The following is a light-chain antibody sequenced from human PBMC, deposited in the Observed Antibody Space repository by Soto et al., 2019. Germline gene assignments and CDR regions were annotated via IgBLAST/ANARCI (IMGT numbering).Light chain of an antibody. CDR2: NND. CDR3: STWDDSRRV. J-gene: IGLJ3*02. Sequence: QSVLTQPPSVSEAPRQRVTISCSGSSSNIGNNAVNWYQQLPGMAPKLLIYNNDQRPSGVPDRFSGSKSGTSASLAISGLQSEDEADYFCSTWDDSRRVFGGGTKVTVL. CDR1: SSNIGNNA. V-gene: IGLV1-36*01.